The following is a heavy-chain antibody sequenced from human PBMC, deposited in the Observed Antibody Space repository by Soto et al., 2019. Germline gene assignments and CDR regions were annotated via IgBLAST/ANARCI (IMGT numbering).Heavy chain of an antibody. CDR1: GYTFTSYD. CDR2: MNPNSGNT. D-gene: IGHD3-16*02. V-gene: IGHV1-8*01. CDR3: ARDAGLHLGELSSPADY. J-gene: IGHJ4*02. Sequence: ASVKVSCKASGYTFTSYDINWVRQATGQGLEWMGWMNPNSGNTGYAQKFQGRVTMTRNTSISTAYMELSSLRSEDTAVYYCARDAGLHLGELSSPADYWGQGTLVTVSS.